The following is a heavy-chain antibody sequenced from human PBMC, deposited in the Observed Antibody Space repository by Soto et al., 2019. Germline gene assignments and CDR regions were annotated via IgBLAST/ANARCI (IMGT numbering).Heavy chain of an antibody. CDR2: VYYRGRS. J-gene: IGHJ4*02. V-gene: IGHV4-39*01. D-gene: IGHD4-17*01. CDR1: GGSVTNSRYS. CDR3: VSQRTTVPTQAYFDY. Sequence: KSSETLSLSCTASGGSVTNSRYSWGWIRQSPGKGLEWIGSVYYRGRSYSKSSVKSRVTISVDTSKNRFSLSLNSVTASDTAVYFCVSQRTTVPTQAYFDYWGPGALVTVS.